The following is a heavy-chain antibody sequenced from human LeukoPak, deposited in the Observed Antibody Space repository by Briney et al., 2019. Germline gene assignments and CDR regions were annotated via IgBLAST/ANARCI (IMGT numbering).Heavy chain of an antibody. J-gene: IGHJ4*02. Sequence: GGSLRLSCAASGFTFSSYGMSWVRRAPGKGLEWVSAISGSGGSTYYADSVKGRFTISRDNSKNTLYLQMNSLKTEDTAVYYCTTKQIYSSDPKYYFDYWGQGTLVTVSS. CDR3: TTKQIYSSDPKYYFDY. CDR1: GFTFSSYG. V-gene: IGHV3-23*01. D-gene: IGHD6-19*01. CDR2: ISGSGGST.